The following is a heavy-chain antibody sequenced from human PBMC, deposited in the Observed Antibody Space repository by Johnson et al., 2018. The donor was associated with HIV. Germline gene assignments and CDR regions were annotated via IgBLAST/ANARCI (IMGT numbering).Heavy chain of an antibody. J-gene: IGHJ3*01. Sequence: VQLVESWGGLVKPGGSLRLSCAASGFTFSNAWMSWVRQAPGKGLEWVGRIKSKTDGGTTDYAAPVKGRFTISRDDSKNTLYLQMNSLKTEDTAVYYCTTPSGSYVSSYDAYDLWGQGTMVIVSS. V-gene: IGHV3-15*01. D-gene: IGHD1-26*01. CDR3: TTPSGSYVSSYDAYDL. CDR1: GFTFSNAW. CDR2: IKSKTDGGTT.